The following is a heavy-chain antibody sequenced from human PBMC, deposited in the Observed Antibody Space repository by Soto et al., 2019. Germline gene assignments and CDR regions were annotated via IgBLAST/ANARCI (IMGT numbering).Heavy chain of an antibody. CDR2: INAGNGNT. CDR3: ARALSYSSGWSLKPYGMDV. CDR1: GYTFTSYA. Sequence: ASVKVSCKASGYTFTSYAMHWVRQAPGQRLEWMGWINAGNGNTKYSQKFQGRVTITRDTSASTAYMELSSLRSEDTAVYYCARALSYSSGWSLKPYGMDVWGQGTTVTVSS. J-gene: IGHJ6*02. D-gene: IGHD6-19*01. V-gene: IGHV1-3*01.